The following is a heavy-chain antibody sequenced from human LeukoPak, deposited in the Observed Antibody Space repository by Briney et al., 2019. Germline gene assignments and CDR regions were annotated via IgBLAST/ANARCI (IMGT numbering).Heavy chain of an antibody. Sequence: SVKVSCKASGGTFSSYAISWVRQAPGQGLEWMGGIIPIFGTANYAQKFQGGVTITADESTSTAYMELSSLRSEDTAVYYCASGIVVITTYYGMDVWGQGTTVTVSS. CDR3: ASGIVVITTYYGMDV. V-gene: IGHV1-69*13. CDR2: IIPIFGTA. D-gene: IGHD3-22*01. CDR1: GGTFSSYA. J-gene: IGHJ6*02.